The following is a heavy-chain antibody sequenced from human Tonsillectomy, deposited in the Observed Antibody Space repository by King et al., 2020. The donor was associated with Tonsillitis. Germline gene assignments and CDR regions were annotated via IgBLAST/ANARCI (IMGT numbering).Heavy chain of an antibody. CDR1: GFTFSNQW. CDR3: VKGYGGSED. Sequence: VQLVESGGGLVQPGGSLTLSCAVSGFTFSNQWMSWVRQAPGKGLEWVANIKPDSSEKYYVDSVKGRFTISRNNAKNSLYLQMNSLRAEDTAVYYCVKGYGGSEDWGQGTLVTVSS. V-gene: IGHV3-7*03. CDR2: IKPDSSEK. J-gene: IGHJ4*02. D-gene: IGHD3-16*01.